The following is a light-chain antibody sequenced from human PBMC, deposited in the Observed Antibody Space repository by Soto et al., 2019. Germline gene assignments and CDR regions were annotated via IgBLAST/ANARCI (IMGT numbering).Light chain of an antibody. CDR2: DDS. Sequence: SYELTQPPSVSVAPGQTARITCGGNNIGSKSVHWYQQKPGQAPVLVAYDDSDRPSGIPERFSGSNSGNTATLTIRRVEAGDEADYYCQVWDSSSDLVVFGGGTKLTV. CDR1: NIGSKS. CDR3: QVWDSSSDLVV. V-gene: IGLV3-21*02. J-gene: IGLJ2*01.